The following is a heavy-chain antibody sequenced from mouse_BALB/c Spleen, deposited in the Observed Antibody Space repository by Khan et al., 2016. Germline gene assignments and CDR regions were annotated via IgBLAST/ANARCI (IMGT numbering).Heavy chain of an antibody. V-gene: IGHV4-1*02. CDR1: GFDFSRYW. J-gene: IGHJ4*01. D-gene: IGHD2-1*01. CDR3: ARGRWYGAMDY. Sequence: VQLQESGGGLVQPGGSPKLSCAASGFDFSRYWMSWVRQAPGKGLEWIGEINPDSSTINYTPSLKDKFIISRDNAKNTLYLQMSKVRSEDTALYYCARGRWYGAMDYWGQGTSVTVSS. CDR2: INPDSSTI.